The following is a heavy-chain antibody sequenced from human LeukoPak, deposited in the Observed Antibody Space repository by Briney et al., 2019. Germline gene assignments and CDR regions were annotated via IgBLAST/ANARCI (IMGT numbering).Heavy chain of an antibody. CDR3: AELGITMIGGV. J-gene: IGHJ6*04. CDR2: ISSSGSTI. D-gene: IGHD3-10*02. V-gene: IGHV3-48*03. CDR1: GFTFNSYE. Sequence: GGSLRLSCAASGFTFNSYEMNWVRQAPGKGLEWVSYISSSGSTIYYADPVKGRFTISRDNAKNSLYLQMNSLRAEDTAVYYCAELGITMIGGVWGKGTTVTISS.